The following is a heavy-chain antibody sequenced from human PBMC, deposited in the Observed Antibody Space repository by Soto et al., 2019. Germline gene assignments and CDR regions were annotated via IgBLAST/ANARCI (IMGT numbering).Heavy chain of an antibody. CDR1: GFNLSHPW. D-gene: IGHD3-9*01. V-gene: IGHV3-15*01. Sequence: GGSLRLCCVASGFNLSHPWMTWVRQAAGKGLEWVGRIKSKTDGGTADYAAPVKGRATISRDDSKNTVYLQMNSLKTEDTAVYYCTTGIYYDILTGYHNVAYWGQGALVTVSS. J-gene: IGHJ4*02. CDR2: IKSKTDGGTA. CDR3: TTGIYYDILTGYHNVAY.